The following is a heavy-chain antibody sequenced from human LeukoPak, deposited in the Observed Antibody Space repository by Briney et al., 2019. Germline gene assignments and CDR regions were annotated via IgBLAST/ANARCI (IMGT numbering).Heavy chain of an antibody. V-gene: IGHV3-64D*09. CDR3: AKGGGWLYYFDY. J-gene: IGHJ4*02. CDR2: ISDSGGSA. CDR1: GFPFSSYA. Sequence: PGGSLRLSCSASGFPFSSYAMHWVRQAPGKGLEYVSAISDSGGSAYYADSVKGRFTISRDNSKNTLYLQMSSLRAEDTAVYYCAKGGGWLYYFDYWGQGTLVTVSS. D-gene: IGHD4-23*01.